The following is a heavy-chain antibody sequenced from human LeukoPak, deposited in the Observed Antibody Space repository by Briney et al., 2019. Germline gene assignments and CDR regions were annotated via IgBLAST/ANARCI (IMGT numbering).Heavy chain of an antibody. CDR1: GGTFSSYA. Sequence: SVKVSCKASGGTFSSYAISWVRQAPGQGLEWMGGIIPTFGTANYAQKFQGRVTITADESTSTAYMELSSLRSEDTAVYYCARGELLRAGYFDYWGQGTLVTVSS. J-gene: IGHJ4*02. CDR3: ARGELLRAGYFDY. V-gene: IGHV1-69*13. D-gene: IGHD1-26*01. CDR2: IIPTFGTA.